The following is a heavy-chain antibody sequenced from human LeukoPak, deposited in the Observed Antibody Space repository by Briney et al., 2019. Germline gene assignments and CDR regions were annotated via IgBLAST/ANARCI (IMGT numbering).Heavy chain of an antibody. J-gene: IGHJ6*03. V-gene: IGHV4-39*07. Sequence: SETLSLTCTVSGGSIRDNSYYWGWIRQSPGKGLEWIGDIYFSGSTYYNPSLKSRVSMSQDTSKNQFSLKLSSVTAADTAVYYCASANYYYYYYMDVWGKGTTVTVSS. CDR2: IYFSGST. CDR1: GGSIRDNSYY. CDR3: ASANYYYYYYMDV.